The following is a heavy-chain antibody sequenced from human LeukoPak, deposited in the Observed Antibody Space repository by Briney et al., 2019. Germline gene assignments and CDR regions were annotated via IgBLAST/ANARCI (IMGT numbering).Heavy chain of an antibody. Sequence: GGSLRLSCAASGFTFSSYGMHWVRQAPGKGLEWVAFIRYDGSEKHYADSVKGRFTISRDNSENTLYLQMNSLRAGDTAVYHCAKNREPSGDYAGAFDFWGQGTLVTVSS. CDR3: AKNREPSGDYAGAFDF. CDR2: IRYDGSEK. J-gene: IGHJ4*02. CDR1: GFTFSSYG. D-gene: IGHD4-17*01. V-gene: IGHV3-30*02.